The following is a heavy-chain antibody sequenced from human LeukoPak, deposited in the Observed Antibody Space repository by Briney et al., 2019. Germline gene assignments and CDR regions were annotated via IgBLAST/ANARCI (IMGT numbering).Heavy chain of an antibody. CDR3: AKTMGAIDHDY. J-gene: IGHJ4*02. V-gene: IGHV3-48*04. CDR2: ISSSSTI. CDR1: GFTFSSYS. D-gene: IGHD1-26*01. Sequence: GGSLRLSCAASGFTFSSYSMNWVRQAPGKGLEWVSYISSSSTIYYADSVKGRFTTSRDNAKNSLYLQMNSLRAEDTAVYYCAKTMGAIDHDYWGQGTLVTVS.